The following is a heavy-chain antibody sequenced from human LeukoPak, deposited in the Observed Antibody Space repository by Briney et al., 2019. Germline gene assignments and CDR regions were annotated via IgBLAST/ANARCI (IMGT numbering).Heavy chain of an antibody. CDR2: IYSGGST. D-gene: IGHD3-10*01. CDR1: GFTVSSNY. CDR3: ARDPGGVDDAFDI. V-gene: IGHV3-66*02. J-gene: IGHJ3*02. Sequence: PGGSLRLSCAASGFTVSSNYMSWVRQAPGKGLEWVSVIYSGGSTYYADSVKGRFTTSRDNSKNTLYLQMNSLRAEDTAVYYCARDPGGVDDAFDIWGQGTMVTVSS.